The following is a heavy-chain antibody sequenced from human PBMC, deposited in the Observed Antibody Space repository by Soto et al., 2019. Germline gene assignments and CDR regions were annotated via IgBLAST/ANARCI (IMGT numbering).Heavy chain of an antibody. Sequence: QVQLVESGGGVVQPWRSLRLSCAASGFTFSSYGMHWVRQAPVKALEWVAVICYDGSNKYYADSVKYGFTISIDNSKNSLYRDTNSLTAEATAMYYCATVGARGHNCNHRGEFDYWGQGTPVIVS. J-gene: IGHJ4*02. CDR2: ICYDGSNK. D-gene: IGHD1-20*01. V-gene: IGHV3-33*01. CDR3: ATVGARGHNCNHRGEFDY. CDR1: GFTFSSYG.